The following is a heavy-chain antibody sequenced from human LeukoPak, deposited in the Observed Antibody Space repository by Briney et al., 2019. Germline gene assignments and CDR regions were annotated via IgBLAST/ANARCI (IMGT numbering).Heavy chain of an antibody. CDR1: GFTVSSNY. CDR2: IYSGGST. Sequence: GGSLRLSCAASGFTVSSNYMSWVRQAPGKGLEWVSVIYSGGSTYYADSVKGRFTISRDNAKNTLYLQMNSLRAEDTAVYYCARDVYDFWSGHYYNYGMDAWGQGTTVTVSS. D-gene: IGHD3-3*01. J-gene: IGHJ6*02. V-gene: IGHV3-53*01. CDR3: ARDVYDFWSGHYYNYGMDA.